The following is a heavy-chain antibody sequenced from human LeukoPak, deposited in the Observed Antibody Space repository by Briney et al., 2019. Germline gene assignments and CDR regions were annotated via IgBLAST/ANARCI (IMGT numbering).Heavy chain of an antibody. D-gene: IGHD3-3*02. V-gene: IGHV3-43*02. CDR1: GFTFDDYA. J-gene: IGHJ6*02. Sequence: PGGSLRLSCAASGFTFDDYAMHWVRQAPGKGLEWVSLISGDGIRIHYADSVKGRFTISRDNSKNSLYLQMSRLRAEDTALYYCAKAVESRALARPNGMDVWGQGTPVTVSS. CDR2: ISGDGIRI. CDR3: AKAVESRALARPNGMDV.